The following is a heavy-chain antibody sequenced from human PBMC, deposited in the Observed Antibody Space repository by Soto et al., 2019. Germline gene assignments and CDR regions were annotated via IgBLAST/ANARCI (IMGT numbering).Heavy chain of an antibody. CDR3: AKDLLRGGYCSSTSCYLRAFDI. V-gene: IGHV3-23*01. CDR2: ISGSGGST. CDR1: GFTFSSYS. Sequence: GGSLILSCAASGFTFSSYSMSWVRQAPGKGLEWVSAISGSGGSTYYADSVNGRFTISRDNSKNTLYLQMNSLRAEDTAVYYCAKDLLRGGYCSSTSCYLRAFDIWGQGTMVTVSS. D-gene: IGHD2-2*01. J-gene: IGHJ3*02.